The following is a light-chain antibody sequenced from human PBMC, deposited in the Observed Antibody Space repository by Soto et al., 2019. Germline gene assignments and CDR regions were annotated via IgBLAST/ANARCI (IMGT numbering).Light chain of an antibody. V-gene: IGKV3-20*01. CDR2: GAS. Sequence: EIVMTQSPATLSFSPGERATLSCRASQSVSSYLAWYQQKPGQAPRLLIYGASSRATGVPDRFSGSGSGTDFSLTISRLEPEDFGVYYCQQYGSSPRVTFGQGTRLEIK. CDR1: QSVSSY. J-gene: IGKJ5*01. CDR3: QQYGSSPRVT.